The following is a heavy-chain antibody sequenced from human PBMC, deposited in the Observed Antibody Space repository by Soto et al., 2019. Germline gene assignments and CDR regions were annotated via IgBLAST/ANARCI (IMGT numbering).Heavy chain of an antibody. D-gene: IGHD3-22*01. V-gene: IGHV3-30*18. CDR2: ISYDGSNK. J-gene: IGHJ3*02. CDR3: ANGAKPKGRTMRVVDYDAFDI. Sequence: PGGSLGLSCAASGFIFSSYGMHWVRQAPGKGLEWVAVISYDGSNKYYADSVKGRFTISRDNSKNTLYLQMNSLRAEDTAVYYCANGAKPKGRTMRVVDYDAFDIRGQGTMVTV. CDR1: GFIFSSYG.